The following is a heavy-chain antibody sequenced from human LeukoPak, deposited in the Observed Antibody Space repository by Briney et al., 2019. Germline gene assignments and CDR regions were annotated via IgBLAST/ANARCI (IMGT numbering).Heavy chain of an antibody. CDR1: GITLSNYDM. D-gene: IGHD5-18*01. Sequence: GSLRLSCAASGITLSNYDMSWVRQAPGKGLEWIGYIYHSGSTYYNPSLKSRVTISVDRSKNQFSLKLSSVTAADTALYYCARARDTTHYYMDVWGKGTTVTVSS. CDR3: ARARDTTHYYMDV. CDR2: IYHSGST. J-gene: IGHJ6*03. V-gene: IGHV4-4*02.